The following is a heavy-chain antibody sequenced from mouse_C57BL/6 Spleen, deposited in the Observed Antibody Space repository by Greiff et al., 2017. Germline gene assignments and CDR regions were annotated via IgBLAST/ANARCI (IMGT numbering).Heavy chain of an antibody. CDR3: AITGGYAMDY. V-gene: IGHV1-76*01. CDR2: IYPGSGNT. Sequence: VQLQESGAELVRPGASVKLSCKASGYTFTDYYINWVKQRPGQGLEWIARIYPGSGNTYYNEKFKGKATLTAEKSSSTAYMQLSSLTSEDSAVYFCAITGGYAMDYWGQGTSVTVSS. CDR1: GYTFTDYY. D-gene: IGHD4-1*01. J-gene: IGHJ4*01.